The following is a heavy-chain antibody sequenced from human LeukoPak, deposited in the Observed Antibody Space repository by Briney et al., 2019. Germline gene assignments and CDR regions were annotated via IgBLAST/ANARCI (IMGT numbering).Heavy chain of an antibody. J-gene: IGHJ5*02. CDR3: ARVPGAVQLERPGGVWWFDP. Sequence: ASVKVSCKASGYTFTSYGISWVRQAPGQGLEWMGWISAYNGNTNYAQKLQGRVTMTTDTSTSTAYMELRSLRSDDTAVYYCARVPGAVQLERPGGVWWFDPWGQGTLVTVSS. D-gene: IGHD1-1*01. CDR1: GYTFTSYG. CDR2: ISAYNGNT. V-gene: IGHV1-18*04.